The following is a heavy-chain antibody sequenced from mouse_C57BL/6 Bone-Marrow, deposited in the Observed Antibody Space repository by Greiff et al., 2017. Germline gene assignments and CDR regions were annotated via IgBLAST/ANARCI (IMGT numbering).Heavy chain of an antibody. D-gene: IGHD1-1*01. J-gene: IGHJ3*01. CDR3: TRRGLRSFAY. Sequence: VKLQESGAELVRPGASVTLSCKASGYTFTDYEMHWVKQTPVHGLEWIGAIDPETGGTAYNQKFKGKAILTADKSSSTAYMELRSLTSEDSAVYYCTRRGLRSFAYWGQGTLVTVSA. CDR2: IDPETGGT. CDR1: GYTFTDYE. V-gene: IGHV1-15*01.